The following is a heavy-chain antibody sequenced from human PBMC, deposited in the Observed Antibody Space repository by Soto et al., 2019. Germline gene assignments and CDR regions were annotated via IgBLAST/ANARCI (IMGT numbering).Heavy chain of an antibody. Sequence: ASVKVSCKASGYTFTSYYMHWVRQAPGQGLEWMGKINPSGGSTSYAQKIKGKITMTRDTSTSTSYMELSSLRSEDTAVYYCARGRDDAFDIWGQGTMVTVSS. CDR2: INPSGGST. D-gene: IGHD6-25*01. CDR1: GYTFTSYY. J-gene: IGHJ3*02. CDR3: ARGRDDAFDI. V-gene: IGHV1-46*01.